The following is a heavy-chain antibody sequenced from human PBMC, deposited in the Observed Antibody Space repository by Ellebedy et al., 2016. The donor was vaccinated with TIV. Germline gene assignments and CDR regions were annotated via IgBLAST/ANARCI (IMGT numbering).Heavy chain of an antibody. Sequence: PGGSLRLSCAASGFTFSSSGMHWVRQAPGKGLEGVAVISYDGSDKYYADSVKGRFTISRDNSKNTLYLQMNSLRAEDTAEYDCAKDPVGWLGDYGMDVWGQGTTVTVSS. CDR3: AKDPVGWLGDYGMDV. CDR2: ISYDGSDK. D-gene: IGHD5-12*01. J-gene: IGHJ6*02. V-gene: IGHV3-30*18. CDR1: GFTFSSSG.